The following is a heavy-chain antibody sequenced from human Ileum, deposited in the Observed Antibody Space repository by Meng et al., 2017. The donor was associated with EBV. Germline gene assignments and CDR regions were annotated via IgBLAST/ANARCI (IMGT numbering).Heavy chain of an antibody. V-gene: IGHV4-39*07. CDR3: ASAYDYGDYEAFAY. Sequence: QLRLQESGPGLVKPSGPLSLTCTFSGGSISTGNFFWGWIRQSPGKALECIGTIYYRGNTFYNPSLKSRLTISIDTSKNEFSLTLRSVTAADTALYYCASAYDYGDYEAFAYWGPGSLVTVSS. CDR1: GGSISTGNFF. D-gene: IGHD4-17*01. J-gene: IGHJ4*02. CDR2: IYYRGNT.